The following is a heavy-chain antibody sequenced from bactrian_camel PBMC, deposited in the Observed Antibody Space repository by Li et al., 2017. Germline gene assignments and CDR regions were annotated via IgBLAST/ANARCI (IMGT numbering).Heavy chain of an antibody. CDR2: FDRYGRI. Sequence: HVQLVESGGGSVQAGGSLRLPCEFSITGYSRKCMGWFRQAPGKEREGVADFDRYGRITYGDDVKGRFTISRDNAKNTLYLQMNRLKPEDTAMYYCARVADGGGICVASMPPWAKYQGQGTQVTVS. D-gene: IGHD7*01. V-gene: IGHV3S53*01. J-gene: IGHJ4*01. CDR1: ITGYSRKC.